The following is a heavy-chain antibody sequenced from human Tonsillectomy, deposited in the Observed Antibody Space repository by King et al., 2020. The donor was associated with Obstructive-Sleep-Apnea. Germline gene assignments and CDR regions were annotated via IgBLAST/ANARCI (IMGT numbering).Heavy chain of an antibody. V-gene: IGHV5-51*01. J-gene: IGHJ5*02. Sequence: VQLVQSGAEVKKPGESLKISCKGSGYSFTSYWIGWVRQMPGKGLEWMGIIYPGDSDTRYSPSFQGQVTISVDKSISTAYLQWSSLKPSDTAIYYCARHGSIGARQNWFDPWGQGTLVTVSS. CDR1: GYSFTSYW. CDR2: IYPGDSDT. CDR3: ARHGSIGARQNWFDP. D-gene: IGHD6-6*01.